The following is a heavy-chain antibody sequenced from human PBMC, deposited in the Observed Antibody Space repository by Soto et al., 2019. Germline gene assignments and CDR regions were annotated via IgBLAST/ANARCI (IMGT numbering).Heavy chain of an antibody. D-gene: IGHD1-26*01. CDR2: IYPGDSDT. V-gene: IGHV5-51*01. CDR1: GYSFTSYW. J-gene: IGHJ4*02. CDR3: ATHRYSGSPSLDY. Sequence: GESLKISCKGSGYSFTSYWIAWVRQMPGKGLEWMGIIYPGDSDTRYSPSFQGQVTISADKSISTAYLQWSSLKASDTAMYYCATHRYSGSPSLDYCGQGTLVTAPQ.